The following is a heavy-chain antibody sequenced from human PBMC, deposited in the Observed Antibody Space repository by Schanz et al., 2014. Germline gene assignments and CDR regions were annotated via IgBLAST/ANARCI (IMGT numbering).Heavy chain of an antibody. CDR3: VRDILHRVYDSGSP. V-gene: IGHV3-23*04. D-gene: IGHD3-10*01. CDR1: GITFSSYA. J-gene: IGHJ5*02. Sequence: EVQLVESGGGLVKPGGSLRLSCAASGITFSSYAMSWVRQAPGKGLEWVSAISGRDGSTYYADSVRGRFTISRDNSKNTLFLQMNSLRAEDTAVYYCVRDILHRVYDSGSPWGQGTLVTVSS. CDR2: ISGRDGST.